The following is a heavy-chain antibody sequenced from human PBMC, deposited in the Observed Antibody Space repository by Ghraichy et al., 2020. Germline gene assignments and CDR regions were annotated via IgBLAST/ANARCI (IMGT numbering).Heavy chain of an antibody. D-gene: IGHD5-12*01. Sequence: GGSLRLSCVASGFTFSNHALSWVRQAPGEGLEWVAGLGGRGTGTHYADSVRGRFTISRDNSKNTLSLQMSSLRVEDTALYYCERRSGYDTDQFDYWGQGTLVTVSS. V-gene: IGHV3-23*01. J-gene: IGHJ4*02. CDR3: ERRSGYDTDQFDY. CDR2: LGGRGTGT. CDR1: GFTFSNHA.